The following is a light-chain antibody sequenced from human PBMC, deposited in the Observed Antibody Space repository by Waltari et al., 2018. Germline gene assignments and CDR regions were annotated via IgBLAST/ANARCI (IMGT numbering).Light chain of an antibody. V-gene: IGLV2-14*01. J-gene: IGLJ1*01. Sequence: QSALTQPASVSGSPGQSITISCTGTSSDVGTYNYVSWYQQYPGKAPTLVIYEVTNWPSGVSVRFSGSKSGSTASLTISGLQPDDEAHYYCSSYTSATTLVVFGPGTWVTV. CDR2: EVT. CDR3: SSYTSATTLVV. CDR1: SSDVGTYNY.